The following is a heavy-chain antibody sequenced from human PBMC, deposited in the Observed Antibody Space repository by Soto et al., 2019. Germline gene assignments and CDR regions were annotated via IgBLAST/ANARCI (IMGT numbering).Heavy chain of an antibody. Sequence: SGATLVNPTQTLTLTCTFCGFSLSTSGVGVGWIRQPPGKALEWLALIYWNDDKRYSPSLKSRLTITKDTSKNQVVLTMTNMDPVDTATYYCAHVYRDVSSIAAWWLDPWGQGTLVTVSS. CDR1: GFSLSTSGVG. V-gene: IGHV2-5*01. D-gene: IGHD6-6*01. CDR3: AHVYRDVSSIAAWWLDP. CDR2: IYWNDDK. J-gene: IGHJ5*02.